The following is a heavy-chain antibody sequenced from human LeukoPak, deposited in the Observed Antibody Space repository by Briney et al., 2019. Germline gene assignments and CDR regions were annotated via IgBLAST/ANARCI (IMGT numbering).Heavy chain of an antibody. CDR3: ASQGYSSSLDAFDI. D-gene: IGHD6-13*01. V-gene: IGHV3-30*03. J-gene: IGHJ3*02. Sequence: PGGSLRLSCAASGFTFSSYGMHWVRQAPGKGLEWVAVISYDGSNKYYADSVKGRFTISRDNSKNTLYLQMNSLRAEDTAVYYCASQGYSSSLDAFDIWGQGTMVTVSS. CDR1: GFTFSSYG. CDR2: ISYDGSNK.